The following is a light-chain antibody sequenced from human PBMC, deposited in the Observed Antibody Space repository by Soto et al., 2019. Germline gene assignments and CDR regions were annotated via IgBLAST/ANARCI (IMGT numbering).Light chain of an antibody. CDR1: SSNIGAGYD. Sequence: QSVLTQPPSVSGAPGQRVTISCTGSSSNIGAGYDVHWYQQLPGTAPKLLIYDNSNRPSGVPDRFSGSKSGTSASLATTGLQAEDEAEYYCQSYESSLTGYVFGSGTKVTVL. J-gene: IGLJ1*01. CDR3: QSYESSLTGYV. CDR2: DNS. V-gene: IGLV1-40*01.